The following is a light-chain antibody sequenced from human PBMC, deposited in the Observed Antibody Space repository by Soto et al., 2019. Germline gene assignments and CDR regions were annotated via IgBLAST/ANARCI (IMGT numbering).Light chain of an antibody. Sequence: EIVLTQSPGTLSLSPGEGDTLSCRASQSVSSNSLAWYQQKPGQAPRLLIYGASTRATGIPDRFSGSGSGTYFNLTISRLEPEDFAVYYCQQYGSSPLTFGVGNKVEIK. CDR3: QQYGSSPLT. CDR1: QSVSSNS. CDR2: GAS. V-gene: IGKV3-20*01. J-gene: IGKJ4*01.